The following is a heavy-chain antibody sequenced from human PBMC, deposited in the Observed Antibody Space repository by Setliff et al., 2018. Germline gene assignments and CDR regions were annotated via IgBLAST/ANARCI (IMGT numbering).Heavy chain of an antibody. Sequence: SETLSLTCTVSGGSISSYYWSWIRQPPGKGLEWIGYIYTSGSTNYNPSLKSRVTISVDTSKKQFSLKLTSVTAADTAVYYCARLSQYSDYPTYYFDYWGQGTLVTVSS. J-gene: IGHJ4*02. CDR3: ARLSQYSDYPTYYFDY. V-gene: IGHV4-4*08. D-gene: IGHD4-17*01. CDR2: IYTSGST. CDR1: GGSISSYY.